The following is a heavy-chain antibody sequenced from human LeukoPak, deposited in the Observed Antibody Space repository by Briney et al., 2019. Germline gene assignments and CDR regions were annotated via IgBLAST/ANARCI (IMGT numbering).Heavy chain of an antibody. D-gene: IGHD2-2*01. CDR2: INPNSGGT. V-gene: IGHV1-2*02. Sequence: GASVKVSCKASGYTFTGYYMHWVRQAPGQGLEWMGWINPNSGGTNYAQKFQGRVTMTRDTSISTAYMELSRLRSDDTAVYYCARGCLSSTSCSYDYWGQGTLVTVSS. J-gene: IGHJ4*02. CDR1: GYTFTGYY. CDR3: ARGCLSSTSCSYDY.